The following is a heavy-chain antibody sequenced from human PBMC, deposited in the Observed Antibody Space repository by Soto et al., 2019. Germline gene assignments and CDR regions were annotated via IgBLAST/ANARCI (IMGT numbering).Heavy chain of an antibody. V-gene: IGHV4-39*07. D-gene: IGHD4-17*01. CDR1: GGSVSSSDSA. J-gene: IGHJ4*02. Sequence: SETLSLTCNASGGSVSSSDSAWGWIRQSPGKGLEWIGNINHSGSINYIPSLKSRVTLSVDTSKNQFSLKLSSVTAADTAVYYCARVPFLSTVTPNFDYWGQGTLVTVSS. CDR2: INHSGSI. CDR3: ARVPFLSTVTPNFDY.